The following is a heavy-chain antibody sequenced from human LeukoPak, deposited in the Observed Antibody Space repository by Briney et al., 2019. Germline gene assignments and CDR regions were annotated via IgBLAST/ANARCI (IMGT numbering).Heavy chain of an antibody. D-gene: IGHD4-11*01. V-gene: IGHV1-2*06. CDR1: GYTFTGYY. CDR3: ATVCSKGPDDYYYYYYGMDV. Sequence: ASVKVSCKASGYTFTGYYRHWVRQAPGQGLEWMGRINPNSGGTNYAQKFQGRVTMTRDTSISTAYMELSRLRSDDTAVYYCATVCSKGPDDYYYYYYGMDVWGQGTTVTVSS. J-gene: IGHJ6*02. CDR2: INPNSGGT.